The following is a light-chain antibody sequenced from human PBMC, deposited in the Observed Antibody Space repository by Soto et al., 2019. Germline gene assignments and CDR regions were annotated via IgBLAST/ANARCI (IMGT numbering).Light chain of an antibody. J-gene: IGLJ1*01. CDR1: NSDVGDNNY. CDR3: SSYTSSSTLYV. CDR2: DVT. Sequence: QSALTQPASVSGSPGQSIAISCTGTNSDVGDNNYVSWYQQHPGKAPKLMIYDVTHRPSGISNRFSGSKSGNTASLTISGLQAEDEADYYCSSYTSSSTLYVFGTGTKLTVL. V-gene: IGLV2-14*01.